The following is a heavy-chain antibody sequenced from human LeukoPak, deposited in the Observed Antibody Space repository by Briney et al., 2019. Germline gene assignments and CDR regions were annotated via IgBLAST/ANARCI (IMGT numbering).Heavy chain of an antibody. Sequence: GASVKVSCKASGYTFTSCYMHWVRQAPGQGLEWMGTINPSGGSTSYAQKFQGRVTMTRDTSTSTVYMELSSLRSEDTAVYYCARDNYGDYVTQCFDYWGQGTLVTVSS. CDR1: GYTFTSCY. D-gene: IGHD4-17*01. V-gene: IGHV1-46*03. J-gene: IGHJ4*02. CDR3: ARDNYGDYVTQCFDY. CDR2: INPSGGST.